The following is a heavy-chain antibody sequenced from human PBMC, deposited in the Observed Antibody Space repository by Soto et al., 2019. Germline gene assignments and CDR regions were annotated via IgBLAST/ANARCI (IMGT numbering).Heavy chain of an antibody. V-gene: IGHV4-39*01. J-gene: IGHJ6*03. Sequence: SETLSLTCTVSGGSISSSSYYWGWIRQPPGKGLEWIGSIYYSGSTYYNPSLKSRVTISVDTSKNQFSLKLSSVTAADTAVYYCAVGQQLDRDYYYYMDVWGKGTTVTVSS. CDR3: AVGQQLDRDYYYYMDV. D-gene: IGHD6-13*01. CDR2: IYYSGST. CDR1: GGSISSSSYY.